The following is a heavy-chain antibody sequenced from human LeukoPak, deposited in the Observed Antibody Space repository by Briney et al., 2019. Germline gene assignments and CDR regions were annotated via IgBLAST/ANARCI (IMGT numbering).Heavy chain of an antibody. D-gene: IGHD2-15*01. V-gene: IGHV1-46*01. J-gene: IGHJ4*02. CDR2: INPSGGST. CDR3: AKGYCSGGRCYVDY. Sequence: ASVKVSCKASGYTFINYYMHWVRQAPGQGLEWMGIINPSGGSTSYAQKLQGRVTMTTDTSTSTAYMELRSLRSDDTAVYYCAKGYCSGGRCYVDYWGQGTLVTVSS. CDR1: GYTFINYY.